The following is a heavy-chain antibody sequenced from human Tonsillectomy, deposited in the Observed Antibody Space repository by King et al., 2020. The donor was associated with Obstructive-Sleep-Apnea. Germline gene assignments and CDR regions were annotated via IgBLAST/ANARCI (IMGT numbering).Heavy chain of an antibody. J-gene: IGHJ4*02. D-gene: IGHD3-3*01. CDR2: IRYDGSNK. V-gene: IGHV3-30*02. CDR3: AKEGGGITYYDFWH. Sequence: VQLVESGGGVVQPGRSLRLSCAASGFTFSSYCMHWVRQAPGKGLEWVAFIRYDGSNKYYADSVQGRFTISRDNSKNTLYLQMNSLRAEDTAVYYWAKEGGGITYYDFWHWGQGTLVTVSS. CDR1: GFTFSSYC.